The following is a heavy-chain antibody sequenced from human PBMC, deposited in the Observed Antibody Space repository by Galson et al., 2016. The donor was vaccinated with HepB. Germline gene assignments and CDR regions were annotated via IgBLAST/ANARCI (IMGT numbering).Heavy chain of an antibody. CDR1: GFRFSGHG. J-gene: IGHJ4*02. D-gene: IGHD3-16*01. CDR3: VRSMIQGLADS. CDR2: ISYHGIDK. Sequence: SLRLSCAASGFRFSGHGMHWVRQAPGKGLEWVGIISYHGIDKYIADSVKGRFSISRDNSRNTLYLQMNSLRPEDTAVYYCVRSMIQGLADSWGRGILVTVSS. V-gene: IGHV3-30*03.